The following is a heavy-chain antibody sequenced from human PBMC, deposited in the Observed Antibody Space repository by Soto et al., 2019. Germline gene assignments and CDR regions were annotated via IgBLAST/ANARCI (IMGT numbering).Heavy chain of an antibody. D-gene: IGHD2-21*01. CDR1: GYTFTSYY. Sequence: ASVKVSCKASGYTFTSYYMHWVRQAPGQGPEWMGIINPSGGSTSYAQKFQGRVTMTRDTSTSTVYMELSSLRSEDTAVYYCALEGHIVAYYYYGMDVWGQGTTVTVSS. V-gene: IGHV1-46*01. CDR2: INPSGGST. CDR3: ALEGHIVAYYYYGMDV. J-gene: IGHJ6*02.